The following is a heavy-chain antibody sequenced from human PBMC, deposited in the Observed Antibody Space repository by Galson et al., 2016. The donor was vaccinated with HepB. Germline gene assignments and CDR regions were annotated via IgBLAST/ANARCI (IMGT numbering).Heavy chain of an antibody. CDR3: ARAARSGYSVFDY. V-gene: IGHV4-31*03. CDR2: IAYSGST. D-gene: IGHD3-22*01. Sequence: TLSLTCTVSGCSISSIHYYWSWIRQHPGEGLEWIGHIAYSGSTYYNPSLKSGVTISRDPSKIQFFLKLSSVTAADTAVYYCARAARSGYSVFDYWGQGTLVTVSS. J-gene: IGHJ4*02. CDR1: GCSISSIHYY.